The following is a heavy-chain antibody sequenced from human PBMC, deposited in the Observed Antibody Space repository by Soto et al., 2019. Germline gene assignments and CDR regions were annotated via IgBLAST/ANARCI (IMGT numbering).Heavy chain of an antibody. Sequence: SETLSLTCTVSGASFSHFYWSWIRQPPGKGLEWLGYIYDSGSTNYNPSLKSRVTMSVDTSKTQFSLDLGSVTAADTAVYFCAASDYAILTGHFAFDIWGHGTMVTVSS. D-gene: IGHD3-9*01. V-gene: IGHV4-59*01. CDR1: GASFSHFY. CDR3: AASDYAILTGHFAFDI. J-gene: IGHJ3*02. CDR2: IYDSGST.